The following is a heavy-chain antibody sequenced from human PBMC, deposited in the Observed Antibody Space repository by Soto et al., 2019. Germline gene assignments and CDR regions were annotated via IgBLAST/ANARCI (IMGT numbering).Heavy chain of an antibody. CDR1: GFKFSTYA. J-gene: IGHJ4*02. CDR3: GKAFVPRVNPTGRAFDY. V-gene: IGHV3-23*01. D-gene: IGHD3-22*01. CDR2: ISGRGDGT. Sequence: EVQLLESGGGLVQPGGSLRLSCVASGFKFSTYAMAWVRQAPGKGLEWVSSISGRGDGTYQPDFVKGRFTISRDNSRNTLIRKRNGLKAEERALYSFGKAFVPRVNPTGRAFDYWGQET.